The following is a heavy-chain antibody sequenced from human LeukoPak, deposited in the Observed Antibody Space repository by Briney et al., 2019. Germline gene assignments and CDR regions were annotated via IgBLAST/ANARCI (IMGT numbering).Heavy chain of an antibody. D-gene: IGHD1-26*01. CDR3: AKDKGWGYSTYDFYGMDV. CDR2: IIGSGGNT. Sequence: PGGSLRLSCAASGFTFSSYAMSWVRQAPGRGLEWVSAIIGSGGNTYYADSVKGRFTISRDNSKNTLYLQMNSLRAEDTAVYYCAKDKGWGYSTYDFYGMDVWGQGTTVTVSS. V-gene: IGHV3-23*01. CDR1: GFTFSSYA. J-gene: IGHJ6*02.